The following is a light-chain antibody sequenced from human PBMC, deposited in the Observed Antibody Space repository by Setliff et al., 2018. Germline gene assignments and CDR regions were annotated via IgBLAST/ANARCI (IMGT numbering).Light chain of an antibody. V-gene: IGLV2-8*01. CDR1: SSDVGGYKY. CDR3: TSYTSSRTYV. Sequence: LTQPPSASGSPGQSVTISCTGSSSDVGGYKYVSWYQQHPGKAPKVMIYEVSKRPSGVPDRFSGSKSGNTASLTVSGLQAEDEADYYCTSYTSSRTYVFGTGTKVTVL. J-gene: IGLJ1*01. CDR2: EVS.